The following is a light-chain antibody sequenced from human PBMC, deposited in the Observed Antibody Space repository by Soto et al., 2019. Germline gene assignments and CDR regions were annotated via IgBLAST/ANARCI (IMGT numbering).Light chain of an antibody. Sequence: QSALTPPPSVSGGPGQRVTISCTGSNSNIVADYAVHWYQHLPGTSPKLLLPGDTSRPSGVPDRFSCSKSGASASLAITDLQAEDEADYYCQSYASRQSGSVFGTGTKVTVL. CDR1: NSNIVADYA. CDR2: GDT. CDR3: QSYASRQSGSV. V-gene: IGLV1-40*01. J-gene: IGLJ1*01.